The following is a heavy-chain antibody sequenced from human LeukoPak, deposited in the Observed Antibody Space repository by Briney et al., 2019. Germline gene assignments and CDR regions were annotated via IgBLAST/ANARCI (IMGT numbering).Heavy chain of an antibody. CDR3: AKQLDSGNYYPTGDDY. J-gene: IGHJ4*02. CDR2: ISGRGADT. V-gene: IGHV3-23*01. CDR1: GFTLNSYA. D-gene: IGHD3-10*01. Sequence: GGSLRLSCSASGFTLNSYATSWVCQAPGKGLEWVSAISGRGADTSYEDSAQGRFTISRDTCKNTLYLQMNGLRDEDTAVYYCAKQLDSGNYYPTGDDYWGQGTLVTVSA.